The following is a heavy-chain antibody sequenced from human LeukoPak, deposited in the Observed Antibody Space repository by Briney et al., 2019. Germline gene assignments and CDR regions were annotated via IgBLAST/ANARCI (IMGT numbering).Heavy chain of an antibody. V-gene: IGHV1-69*13. Sequence: SVKVSCKASGGTFSSYAISWVRQAPGQGLEWMGGIIPIFGTANYAQKFQGRVTITADESTSTAYMELSSLRSEDTAVYYCARGARSSSWRDYYYYYGMDVWGQGTTVTVSS. J-gene: IGHJ6*02. CDR1: GGTFSSYA. CDR3: ARGARSSSWRDYYYYYGMDV. D-gene: IGHD6-13*01. CDR2: IIPIFGTA.